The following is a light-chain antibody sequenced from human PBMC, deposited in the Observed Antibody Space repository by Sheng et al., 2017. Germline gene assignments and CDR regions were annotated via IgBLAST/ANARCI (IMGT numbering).Light chain of an antibody. V-gene: IGLV6-57*01. Sequence: NFMLTQPHSVSESPGKTVTISCSRSSGTIVGNYVQWYQQRPGSSPTTVIFEDNRRPSGVPDRFTGSIDSSSNSASLTISSLRTEDEADYYCQSYDASNSWVFGGGTKLTVL. J-gene: IGLJ3*02. CDR2: EDN. CDR3: QSYDASNSWV. CDR1: SGTIVGNY.